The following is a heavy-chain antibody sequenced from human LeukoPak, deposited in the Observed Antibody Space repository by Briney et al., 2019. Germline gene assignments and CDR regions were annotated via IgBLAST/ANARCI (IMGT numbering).Heavy chain of an antibody. CDR2: ISGSGSST. V-gene: IGHV3-23*01. D-gene: IGHD6-13*01. CDR1: GFTFSNYA. CDR3: AKDLGAVGGKNGGDY. Sequence: GGSLRLSCAASGFTFSNYAMSWVRQAPGKGLEWVSAISGSGSSTYHADSVKGRFTISRDNSKNTLYLQMNSQAGENTAVYYCAKDLGAVGGKNGGDYCGQGTLVTVSS. J-gene: IGHJ4*02.